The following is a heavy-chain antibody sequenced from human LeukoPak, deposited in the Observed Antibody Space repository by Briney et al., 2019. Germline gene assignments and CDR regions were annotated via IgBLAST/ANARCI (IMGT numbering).Heavy chain of an antibody. V-gene: IGHV3-48*01. D-gene: IGHD5-18*01. J-gene: IGHJ6*03. CDR1: GFTFSNNN. Sequence: PGGSLRLSCAASGFTFSNNNMNWVRQAPGKGLEWVSYISSSDTSDSTIYYADSVKGRFTISRDNSKNTLYLQMNSLRAEDTAVYYCARDFVDTAMVTGIGYYYYMDVWGKGTTVTVSS. CDR2: ISSSDTSDSTI. CDR3: ARDFVDTAMVTGIGYYYYMDV.